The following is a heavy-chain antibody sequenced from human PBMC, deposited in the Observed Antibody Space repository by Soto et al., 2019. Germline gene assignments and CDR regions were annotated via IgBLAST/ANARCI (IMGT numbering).Heavy chain of an antibody. CDR1: GYDFNSHW. Sequence: EMQLVQSGAEERKPGDSLKISCKGSGYDFNSHWIGWVRQMPGQGLEWMGIIYPGDSDTRYNPSFQGRVTISADKSSSTAYLQGSTLEASDTAIYYCARLEATRTTWFTGPYNWFAPWGEGTRVTVSS. J-gene: IGHJ5*02. V-gene: IGHV5-51*03. CDR3: ARLEATRTTWFTGPYNWFAP. CDR2: IYPGDSDT. D-gene: IGHD6-13*01.